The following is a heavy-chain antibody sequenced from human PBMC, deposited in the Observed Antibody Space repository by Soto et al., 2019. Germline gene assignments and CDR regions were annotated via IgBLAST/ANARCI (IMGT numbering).Heavy chain of an antibody. J-gene: IGHJ4*02. D-gene: IGHD2-2*01. V-gene: IGHV3-23*01. Sequence: EVQLLESGGGLVQPGGSLRLSCAASGFTFSSYAMSWVRQAPGKGLEWVSAISGSGGSTYYADSVKGRFTISRDNSKNTLYLQMNILRAEDTAVYYCARDLKIVLVPAAIHFDYWGQGTLVTVSS. CDR3: ARDLKIVLVPAAIHFDY. CDR1: GFTFSSYA. CDR2: ISGSGGST.